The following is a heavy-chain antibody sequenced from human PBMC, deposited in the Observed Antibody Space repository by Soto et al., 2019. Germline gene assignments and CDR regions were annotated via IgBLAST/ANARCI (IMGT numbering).Heavy chain of an antibody. Sequence: ASVKVSCKASGYTSTNYDIHWVRQATGQRLEWMGWMNPNADNTGYSEKLQGRVTMTRNTATSTAYMELSSLTSEDTAVYYCARVSGWYGVDSFDIWGQGTLVTVSS. V-gene: IGHV1-8*01. CDR1: GYTSTNYD. D-gene: IGHD6-19*01. CDR2: MNPNADNT. J-gene: IGHJ3*02. CDR3: ARVSGWYGVDSFDI.